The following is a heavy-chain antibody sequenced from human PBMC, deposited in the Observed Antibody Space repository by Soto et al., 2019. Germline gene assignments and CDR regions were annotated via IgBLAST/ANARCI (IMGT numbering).Heavy chain of an antibody. CDR1: GFTFSSYG. J-gene: IGHJ6*04. V-gene: IGHV3-30*18. CDR3: AKGRRPNFSLGMDV. Sequence: QVQLVESGGGVVQPGRSLRLSCAASGFTFSSYGMHWVRQAPGKGLEWVAVISYDGSNKYYADSVKGRFTISRDNSKNMLYRQMSGLRAEDTAVYCCAKGRRPNFSLGMDVWGKGTTVTFS. D-gene: IGHD6-25*01. CDR2: ISYDGSNK.